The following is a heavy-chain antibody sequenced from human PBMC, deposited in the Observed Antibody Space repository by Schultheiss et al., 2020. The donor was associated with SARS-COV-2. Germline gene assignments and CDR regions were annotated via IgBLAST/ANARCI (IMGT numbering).Heavy chain of an antibody. CDR3: ARDQYSSGWT. Sequence: GGSLRLSCAASGFTFSSCAMSWVRQAPGKGLEWVSTIEGSGGTTYYADSVKGRFTISRDNAKNSLYLQMNSLRAEDTAVYYCARDQYSSGWTWGQGTLVTVSS. CDR2: IEGSGGTT. V-gene: IGHV3-23*01. J-gene: IGHJ5*02. D-gene: IGHD6-19*01. CDR1: GFTFSSCA.